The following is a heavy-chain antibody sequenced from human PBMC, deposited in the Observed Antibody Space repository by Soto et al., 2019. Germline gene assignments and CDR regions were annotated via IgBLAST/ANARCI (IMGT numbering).Heavy chain of an antibody. CDR3: ARSGKTVAGLDY. CDR2: ISYDGSNK. CDR1: GFTFSSYA. J-gene: IGHJ4*02. D-gene: IGHD6-19*01. V-gene: IGHV3-30-3*01. Sequence: GGSLRLSCAASGFTFSSYAMHWVRQAPGKGLEWVAVISYDGSNKYYADSVKGRFTISRDNSKNTLYLQMNSLRAEDTAVYYCARSGKTVAGLDYWGQGTLVTVS.